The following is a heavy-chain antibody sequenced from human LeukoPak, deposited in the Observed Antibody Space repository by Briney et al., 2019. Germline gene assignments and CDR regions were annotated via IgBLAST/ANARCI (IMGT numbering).Heavy chain of an antibody. CDR1: GGSISSSSYY. J-gene: IGHJ5*02. CDR3: ARGDPLLWFGELPYNWFDP. CDR2: IYYSGST. D-gene: IGHD3-10*01. Sequence: SETLSLTCTVSGGSISSSSYYWGWIRQPPGKGLEWIGSIYYSGSTYYNPSLKSRVTISVDTSKNQFSLKLSSVTAADTAVYYCARGDPLLWFGELPYNWFDPWGQGTLVTVSS. V-gene: IGHV4-39*01.